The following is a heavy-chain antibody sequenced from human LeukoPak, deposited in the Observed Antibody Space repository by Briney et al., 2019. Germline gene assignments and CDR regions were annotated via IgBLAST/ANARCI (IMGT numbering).Heavy chain of an antibody. J-gene: IGHJ4*02. V-gene: IGHV3-21*01. Sequence: PGGSLRLSCAASGFTFSSYSMNWVRQAPGKGLEWVSSISSSSSYIYYADSVKGRFTISRDNAKNSLYLQMDSLRAEDTAVYYCARGPGSSHQSYWGQGTLVTVSS. D-gene: IGHD6-13*01. CDR3: ARGPGSSHQSY. CDR1: GFTFSSYS. CDR2: ISSSSSYI.